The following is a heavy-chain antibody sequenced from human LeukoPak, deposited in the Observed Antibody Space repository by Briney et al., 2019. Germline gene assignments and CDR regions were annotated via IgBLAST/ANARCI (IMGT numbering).Heavy chain of an antibody. V-gene: IGHV3-23*01. CDR2: ISGSGGST. CDR3: ASLGAAAGTGDY. D-gene: IGHD6-13*01. Sequence: GGSLRLSCAASGFTFSSYAMSWVRQAPGKGLEWVSAISGSGGSTYYADSVKGRFTISRDNAKNSLYLQMNSLRAEDTALYHCASLGAAAGTGDYWGQGTLVTVSS. J-gene: IGHJ4*02. CDR1: GFTFSSYA.